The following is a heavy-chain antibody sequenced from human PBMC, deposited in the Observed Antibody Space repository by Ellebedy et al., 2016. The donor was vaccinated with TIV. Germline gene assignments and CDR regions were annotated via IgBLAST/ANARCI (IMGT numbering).Heavy chain of an antibody. CDR1: GYTFTSYD. CDR3: AREAKWELQQIDY. Sequence: ASVKVSXXASGYTFTSYDINWVRQATGQGLEWMGWMNPNSGNTGYAQKLQGRVTMTRNTSISTAYMELSSLRSEDTAVYYCAREAKWELQQIDYWGQGTLVTVSS. CDR2: MNPNSGNT. J-gene: IGHJ4*02. D-gene: IGHD1-26*01. V-gene: IGHV1-8*01.